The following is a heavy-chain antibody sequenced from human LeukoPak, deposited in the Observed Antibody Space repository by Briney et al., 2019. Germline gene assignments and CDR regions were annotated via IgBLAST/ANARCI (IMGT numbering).Heavy chain of an antibody. Sequence: PGGSLRLSRAASGFTFSSYGMHWVRQAPGKGLEWVAFIRYDGNNKYYADSVKGRVTISRDNSKNTLYLQMNSLRAEDTAVYYCAKDSTHYRVWDDYDSTGLTYWGQGTLVTVSS. V-gene: IGHV3-30*02. J-gene: IGHJ4*02. CDR1: GFTFSSYG. D-gene: IGHD3-22*01. CDR3: AKDSTHYRVWDDYDSTGLTY. CDR2: IRYDGNNK.